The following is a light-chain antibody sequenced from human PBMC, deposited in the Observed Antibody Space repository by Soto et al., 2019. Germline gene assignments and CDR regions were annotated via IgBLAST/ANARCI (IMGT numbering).Light chain of an antibody. CDR3: QQYNSYSIT. J-gene: IGKJ4*01. CDR1: QSISYW. V-gene: IGKV1-5*03. CDR2: KAS. Sequence: DIQMTPSPSTLSASVGDRVTITCRASQSISYWLAWYQQKPGKAPTVLIYKASILESGVPSRFSGSGSGTEFTLTISSLQPDDFATYYCQQYNSYSITFGGGTKVEMK.